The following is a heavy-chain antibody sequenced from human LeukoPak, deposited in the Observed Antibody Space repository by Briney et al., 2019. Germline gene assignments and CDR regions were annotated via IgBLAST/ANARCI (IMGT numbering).Heavy chain of an antibody. CDR1: GGSISSGDYY. Sequence: SQTLSLTCTVSGGSISSGDYYWSWIRQPPGKGLEWIGYIYYSGSTYYNPSPKSRVTISVYTSKNQFSLKLSSVTAADTAVYYCARDRNYYDSSGYYFDYWGQGTLVTVSS. J-gene: IGHJ4*02. CDR3: ARDRNYYDSSGYYFDY. V-gene: IGHV4-30-4*08. D-gene: IGHD3-22*01. CDR2: IYYSGST.